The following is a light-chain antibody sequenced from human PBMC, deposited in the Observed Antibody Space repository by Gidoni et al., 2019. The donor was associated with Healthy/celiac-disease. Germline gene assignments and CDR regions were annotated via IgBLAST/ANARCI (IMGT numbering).Light chain of an antibody. J-gene: IGKJ2*01. V-gene: IGKV1-33*01. CDR1: QDISNY. CDR2: DAS. CDR3: GQYDNLLMYT. Sequence: IQMSKSRASLSASVGDRVTITCQASQDISNYLNWYQQKPGKAPKLLIYDASNLETGVPTSFSGSGSGTDCTFNISCLQPEDMATGYRGQYDNLLMYTFGQGTKLEIK.